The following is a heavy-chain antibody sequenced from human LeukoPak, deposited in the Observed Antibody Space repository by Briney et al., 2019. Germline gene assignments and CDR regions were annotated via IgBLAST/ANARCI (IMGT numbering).Heavy chain of an antibody. Sequence: ASVKVSCKASGYTFTGYYMHWVRQAPGQGLEWMGIINPSGGSTSYAQKFQGRVTMTRDTSTSTVYMELSSLRSEDTAVYYCARDSRYCSGGSCYSRIDYWGQGTLVTVSS. CDR2: INPSGGST. CDR1: GYTFTGYY. V-gene: IGHV1-46*01. CDR3: ARDSRYCSGGSCYSRIDY. D-gene: IGHD2-15*01. J-gene: IGHJ4*02.